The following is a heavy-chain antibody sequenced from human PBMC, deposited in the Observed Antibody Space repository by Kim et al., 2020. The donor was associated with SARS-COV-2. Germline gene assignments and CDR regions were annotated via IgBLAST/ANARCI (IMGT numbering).Heavy chain of an antibody. CDR3: TMRNRGNAYNADDH. CDR2: IAGGGDGT. CDR1: GFIFNNYA. J-gene: IGHJ4*02. Sequence: GGSLRLSCAASGFIFNNYAMSWVRQAPGKGLEWVSAIAGGGDGTYYADSVKGRFTVSRDISKNTLYLQMNSLRTEDTAVYFCTMRNRGNAYNADDHWGQGTLVTVSS. D-gene: IGHD1-1*01. V-gene: IGHV3-23*01.